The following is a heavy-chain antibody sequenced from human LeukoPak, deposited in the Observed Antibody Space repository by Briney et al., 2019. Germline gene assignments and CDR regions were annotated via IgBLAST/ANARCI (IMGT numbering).Heavy chain of an antibody. J-gene: IGHJ3*02. CDR2: IYHSGST. Sequence: PSETLSLTCAVSGGSISSGGYSWSWIRQPPGKGLEWIGYIYHSGSTYYNPSLKSRVTISVDRSKNQFSLKPSSVTAADTAVYYCARGYDFPLDAFDIWGQGTMVTVSS. CDR1: GGSISSGGYS. V-gene: IGHV4-30-2*01. D-gene: IGHD3/OR15-3a*01. CDR3: ARGYDFPLDAFDI.